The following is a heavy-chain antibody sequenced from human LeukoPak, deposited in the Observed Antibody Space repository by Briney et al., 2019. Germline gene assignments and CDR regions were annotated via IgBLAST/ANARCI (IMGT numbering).Heavy chain of an antibody. Sequence: ASVKVSCKASGYTFTSYGISWVRQAPGQGLEWMGWISAFNGNTNYAQKLQGRVTMTTDTSTSTAYMELRSLRSEDTAVYYCARALRYYSDSSGYAFDYWGQGTLVTVSS. J-gene: IGHJ4*02. CDR2: ISAFNGNT. D-gene: IGHD3-22*01. CDR1: GYTFTSYG. CDR3: ARALRYYSDSSGYAFDY. V-gene: IGHV1-18*01.